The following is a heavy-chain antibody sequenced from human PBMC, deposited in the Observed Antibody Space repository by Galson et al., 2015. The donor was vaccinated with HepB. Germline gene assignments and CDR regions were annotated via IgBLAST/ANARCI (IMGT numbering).Heavy chain of an antibody. CDR3: AKDNNFWNQGYMDV. CDR1: GFTFDDYA. D-gene: IGHD3-3*01. V-gene: IGHV3-9*01. J-gene: IGHJ6*03. CDR2: ISWNSGSI. Sequence: SLRLSCAASGFTFDDYAMHWVRQAPGKGLEWVSGISWNSGSIGYADSVKGRFTISRDNAKNSLYLQMNSLRAEDTALYYCAKDNNFWNQGYMDVWGKGTTVTVSS.